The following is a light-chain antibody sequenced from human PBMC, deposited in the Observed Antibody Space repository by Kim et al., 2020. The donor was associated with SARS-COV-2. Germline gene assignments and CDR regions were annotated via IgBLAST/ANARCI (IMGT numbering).Light chain of an antibody. J-gene: IGKJ2*03. V-gene: IGKV4-1*01. CDR1: QNILYSTNNKNY. CDR2: WAS. CDR3: QQYYDTPYS. Sequence: RATINCKSSQNILYSTNNKNYLAWYQQKPGQPPKLLIYWASTRESGVPDQFSGSGSGTDVTLTISSLQTEDVAVYYCQQYYDTPYSFGQGTKLEI.